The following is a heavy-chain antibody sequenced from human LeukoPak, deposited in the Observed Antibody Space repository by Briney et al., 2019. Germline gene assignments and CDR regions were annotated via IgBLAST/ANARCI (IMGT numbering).Heavy chain of an antibody. CDR1: GFTFSSYA. CDR3: VKDRQSSSWFPFDY. J-gene: IGHJ4*02. CDR2: ISSNGGST. Sequence: GGSLRLSCSASGFTFSSYAMHWVRQAPGKGLEYVSAISSNGGSTYYADSVKGRFTISRDNSKNTLCLQMSSLRAEDTAVYYCVKDRQSSSWFPFDYWGQGTLVTVSS. V-gene: IGHV3-64D*06. D-gene: IGHD6-13*01.